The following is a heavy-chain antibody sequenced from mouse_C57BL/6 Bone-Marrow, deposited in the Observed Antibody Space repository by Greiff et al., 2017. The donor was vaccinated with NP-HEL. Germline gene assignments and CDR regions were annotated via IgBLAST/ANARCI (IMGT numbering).Heavy chain of an antibody. CDR3: TRLYYYGSSPFAY. CDR1: GFTFSDAW. J-gene: IGHJ3*01. Sequence: EVMLVESGGGLVQPGGSMKLSCAASGFTFSDAWMDWVRQSPEKGLEWVAEIRNKANNHATYYAESVKGRFTISRDDSKSSVYLQMNSLRAEDTGIYYCTRLYYYGSSPFAYWGQGTLVTVSA. V-gene: IGHV6-6*01. CDR2: IRNKANNHAT. D-gene: IGHD1-1*01.